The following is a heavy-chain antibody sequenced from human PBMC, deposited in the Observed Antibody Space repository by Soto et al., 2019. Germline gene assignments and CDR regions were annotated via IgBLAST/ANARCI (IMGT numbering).Heavy chain of an antibody. V-gene: IGHV3-30-3*01. CDR2: ISYDGSNK. CDR3: ARRDYGGKPYRDDI. J-gene: IGHJ3*02. Sequence: QVQLVESGGGVVQPGRSLRLSCAASGFTFSSYAMHWVSQAPGKGLEWVAVISYDGSNKYYADSVKGRFTISRDNSKNTLYLQMNSLRAEDTAVYYCARRDYGGKPYRDDIWGQGTMVTVSS. D-gene: IGHD4-17*01. CDR1: GFTFSSYA.